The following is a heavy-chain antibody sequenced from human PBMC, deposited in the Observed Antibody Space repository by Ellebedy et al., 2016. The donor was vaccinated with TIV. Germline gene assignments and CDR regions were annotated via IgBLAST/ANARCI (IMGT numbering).Heavy chain of an antibody. D-gene: IGHD3-22*01. CDR1: GGSISSSSYY. Sequence: SETLSLTCTVSGGSISSSSYYWGWIRQPPGKGLEWIGSIYYSGSTNYNPSLKSRVTISVDTSKNQFSLKLSSVTAADTAVYYCARGTYYYDSSGLGYWGQGTLVTVSS. CDR2: IYYSGST. J-gene: IGHJ4*02. CDR3: ARGTYYYDSSGLGY. V-gene: IGHV4-39*07.